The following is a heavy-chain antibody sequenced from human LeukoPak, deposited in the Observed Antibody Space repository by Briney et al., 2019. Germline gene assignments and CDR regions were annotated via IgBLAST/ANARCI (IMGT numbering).Heavy chain of an antibody. V-gene: IGHV1-8*03. CDR2: MNPNSGNT. Sequence: ASVKVSCKASGYTFTSYDINWVRQATGQGLEWMGWMNPNSGNTGYAQKFQGRVTITRNTSITTAYMELSSLRSEDTAVYYCARGHGYYDSSGYYTYAFDMWGQGTMVTVSS. CDR3: ARGHGYYDSSGYYTYAFDM. CDR1: GYTFTSYD. J-gene: IGHJ3*02. D-gene: IGHD3-22*01.